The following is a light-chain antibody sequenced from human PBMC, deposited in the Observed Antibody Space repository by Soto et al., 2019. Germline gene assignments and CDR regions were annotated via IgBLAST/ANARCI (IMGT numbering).Light chain of an antibody. CDR1: SSNIGAGYP. CDR2: G. J-gene: IGLJ3*02. Sequence: QSVLTQPPAVSGAPGQRVTISCTGSSSNIGAGYPVHWYQQLPGTAPKLLVAGNRPSGVPDRFSVSKSGASASLAITGLQAEDEADYYCQSYDSSLSRRWVFGGGTKLTVL. CDR3: QSYDSSLSRRWV. V-gene: IGLV1-40*01.